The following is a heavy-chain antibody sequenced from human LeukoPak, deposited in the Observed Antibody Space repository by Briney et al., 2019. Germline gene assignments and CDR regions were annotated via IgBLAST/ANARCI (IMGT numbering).Heavy chain of an antibody. V-gene: IGHV3-11*01. D-gene: IGHD3-10*01. J-gene: IGHJ4*02. CDR3: ASLWFGELLPFG. CDR1: GFTFSDYY. CDR2: ISSSGSTI. Sequence: PGGSLRLSCAASGFTFSDYYMSWIRQAPGKGLEWVSYISSSGSTIYYADSVKGRFTISRDNSKNTLYLQMNSLRAEDTAVYYCASLWFGELLPFGWGQGTLVTVSS.